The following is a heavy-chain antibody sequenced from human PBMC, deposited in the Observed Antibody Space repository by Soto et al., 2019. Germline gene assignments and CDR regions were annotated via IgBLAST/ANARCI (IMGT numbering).Heavy chain of an antibody. CDR2: IIPIFGTA. V-gene: IGHV1-69*13. J-gene: IGHJ3*02. D-gene: IGHD2-21*02. Sequence: GASVKVSCKASGGTFSSYAISWVRQAPGQGLEWMGGIIPIFGTANYAQKFQGRVTITADESTSTAYMELSSLRSEDTAVYYCARDIAYCGGDCFRDDAFDIWGQGTMVTVS. CDR3: ARDIAYCGGDCFRDDAFDI. CDR1: GGTFSSYA.